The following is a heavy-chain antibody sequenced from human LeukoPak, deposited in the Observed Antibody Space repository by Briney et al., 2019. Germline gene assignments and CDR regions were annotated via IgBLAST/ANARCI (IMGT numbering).Heavy chain of an antibody. Sequence: GGSLRLSCAASGITFGTYAMTWVRQAPGKGLEWVSSISSSSSYIYYADSVKGRFTISRDNAKNSLYLQMNSRRAEDTAVYYGXXXXXXXXXXXXXEGHYGMDVWGQGTTVTVSS. V-gene: IGHV3-21*01. CDR2: ISSSSSYI. J-gene: IGHJ6*02. CDR1: GITFGTYA. CDR3: XXXXXXXXXXXXXEGHYGMDV.